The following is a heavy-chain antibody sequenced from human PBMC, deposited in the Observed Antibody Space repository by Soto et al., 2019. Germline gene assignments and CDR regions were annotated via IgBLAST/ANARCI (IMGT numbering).Heavy chain of an antibody. CDR2: ISGSGGTI. Sequence: EVQLLESGGGLVQPGGSLRLSCAASGFPLRNYAMSWVRQAPGKGLEWVSAISGSGGTISYADSVKGRFTISRDNSKNTLSLQMNSLRAKDTALYYCAKDRGDSQWYSDLWGRGTLVTVSS. CDR3: AKDRGDSQWYSDL. J-gene: IGHJ2*01. CDR1: GFPLRNYA. D-gene: IGHD4-17*01. V-gene: IGHV3-23*01.